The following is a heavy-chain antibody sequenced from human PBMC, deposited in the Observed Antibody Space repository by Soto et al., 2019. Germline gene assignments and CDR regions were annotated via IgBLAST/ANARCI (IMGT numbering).Heavy chain of an antibody. Sequence: QVQLVQSGAEVKKPGASVKVSCKASGYTFTSYDINWVRQATGQGLEWMGWMNPNSGNTGYAQKFQGRVTMTRNTSISTAYMERSSLRSEDTAVYYCARGRDIVLVPAVNWFDPWGQGTLVTVS. D-gene: IGHD2-2*01. CDR2: MNPNSGNT. CDR1: GYTFTSYD. CDR3: ARGRDIVLVPAVNWFDP. V-gene: IGHV1-8*01. J-gene: IGHJ5*02.